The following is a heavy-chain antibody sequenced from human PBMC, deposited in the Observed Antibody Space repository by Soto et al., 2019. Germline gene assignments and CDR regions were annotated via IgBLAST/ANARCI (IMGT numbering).Heavy chain of an antibody. D-gene: IGHD3-22*01. V-gene: IGHV1-58*01. CDR3: ARSIDSSGYYFSNC. CDR2: ISVGSGDT. CDR1: AFIFTSSS. J-gene: IGHJ4*02. Sequence: SVKVSCKACAFIFTSSSVQWLLQARGQLLEWIGWISVGSGDTRYAQKFQERVTIIWDVSTSTSYMELSSLRSDDTAVYYCARSIDSSGYYFSNCWGQGTLVTVSS.